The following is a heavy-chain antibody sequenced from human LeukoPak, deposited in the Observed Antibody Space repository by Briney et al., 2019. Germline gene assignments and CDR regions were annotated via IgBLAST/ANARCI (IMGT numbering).Heavy chain of an antibody. Sequence: GGSLRLSCAASGFTFRSYAMHWVRQAPGKGLEWVAVISDDGSRQHYADFLEGRFTISRGNSKNTVSLQMSSLTSEDTAVYFCVREQPGDGWSGFDYWGQGTLVTVSS. V-gene: IGHV3-30*15. J-gene: IGHJ4*02. CDR3: VREQPGDGWSGFDY. D-gene: IGHD6-19*01. CDR1: GFTFRSYA. CDR2: ISDDGSRQ.